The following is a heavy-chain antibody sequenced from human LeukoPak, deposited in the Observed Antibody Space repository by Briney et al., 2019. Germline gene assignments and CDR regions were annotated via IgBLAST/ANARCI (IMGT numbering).Heavy chain of an antibody. CDR1: GFTVSSNY. V-gene: IGHV3-53*01. D-gene: IGHD2-15*01. J-gene: IGHJ4*02. Sequence: GGSLRLSCAASGFTVSSNYMSWVRQAPGKGLEWVSVIYSGGSTYYADSVKGRFTISRDNSKNTLYLQMNSLRAEDTAVYYCARVASPTLSDYWGQGTLVTVSS. CDR3: ARVASPTLSDY. CDR2: IYSGGST.